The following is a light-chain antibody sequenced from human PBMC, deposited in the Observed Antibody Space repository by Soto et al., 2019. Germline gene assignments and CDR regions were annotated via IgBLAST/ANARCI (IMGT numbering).Light chain of an antibody. J-gene: IGKJ5*01. CDR3: QQYNSWPPIT. CDR2: DAS. V-gene: IGKV3D-15*01. CDR1: QSVSTY. Sequence: EIVLTQSPAPLSLSPGERATLSCRASQSVSTYLVWYQQKPGQAPRLLIYDASIRAAGVPARFSGGGSGTEFTLTISSLQSEDFVVYYCQQYNSWPPITFGQGTRLE.